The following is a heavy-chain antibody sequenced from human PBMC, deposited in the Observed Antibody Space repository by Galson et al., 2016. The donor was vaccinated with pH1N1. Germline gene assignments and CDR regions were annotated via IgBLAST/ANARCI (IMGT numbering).Heavy chain of an antibody. CDR2: MNPNSGNT. Sequence: SVKVSCKASGYTFNRYDISWVRQAAGQGLEWMGWMNPNSGNTGYALKFQGRVKMTRNTSISIAYLELSGLTFGDTAVYYCVDNSRWSQGTPVVVSS. D-gene: IGHD3-9*01. CDR1: GYTFNRYD. CDR3: VDNSR. J-gene: IGHJ1*01. V-gene: IGHV1-8*01.